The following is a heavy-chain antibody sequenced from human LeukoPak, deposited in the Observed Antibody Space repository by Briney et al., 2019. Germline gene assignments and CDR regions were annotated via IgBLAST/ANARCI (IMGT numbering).Heavy chain of an antibody. V-gene: IGHV4-39*01. D-gene: IGHD5-24*01. CDR1: GGSISSSSYY. J-gene: IGHJ5*02. CDR3: ARHFRRRDGYVTHFDP. CDR2: IYYSGST. Sequence: PSETLSLTCTVSGGSISSSSYYWGWIRQPPGKGLEWIGSIYYSGSTYYNPSLKSRVTISVDTSKNQFSLKLSSVTAADTAVYYCARHFRRRDGYVTHFDPWGQGTLVTVSS.